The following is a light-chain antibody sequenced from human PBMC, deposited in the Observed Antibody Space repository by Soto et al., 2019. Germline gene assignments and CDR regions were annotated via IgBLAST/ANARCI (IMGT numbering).Light chain of an antibody. CDR3: YSYASRTIWL. J-gene: IGLJ7*01. CDR1: GSDIGAYNF. V-gene: IGLV2-8*01. CDR2: GVT. Sequence: QSALAQPPSASGSPGQSVTISCTGSGSDIGAYNFVSWYQQHPGKAPKLMIFGVTERPSGVPDRFSGSKSGNTASLTVSGLQADDEAVYYCYSYASRTIWLFGGGTQLTVL.